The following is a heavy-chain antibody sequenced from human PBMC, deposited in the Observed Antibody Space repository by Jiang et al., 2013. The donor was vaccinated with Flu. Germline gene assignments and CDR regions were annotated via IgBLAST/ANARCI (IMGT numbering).Heavy chain of an antibody. CDR2: IIPIFGTA. Sequence: LEWMGGIIPIFGTANYAQKFQGRVTITADESTSTAYMELSSLRSEDTAVYYCARDLLPGIAVAGHAFDIWGQGTMVTVSS. CDR3: ARDLLPGIAVAGHAFDI. V-gene: IGHV1-69*01. J-gene: IGHJ3*02. D-gene: IGHD6-19*01.